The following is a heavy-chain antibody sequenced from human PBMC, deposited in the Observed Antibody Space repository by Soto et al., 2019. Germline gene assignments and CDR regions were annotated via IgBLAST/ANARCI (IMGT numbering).Heavy chain of an antibody. CDR2: ISGYNGNT. CDR1: GYTFTNYG. J-gene: IGHJ1*01. Sequence: QVHLVQSGAEVKKPGASVKVSCKTSGYTFTNYGISWVRQAPGQGPEWIGWISGYNGNTNYAQKLQGRVTMTTDTSTSTAYMELRSLRSDDTAVYYCARGGSSWSAEYYQHWGQGTLVIVSS. CDR3: ARGGSSWSAEYYQH. D-gene: IGHD6-13*01. V-gene: IGHV1-18*01.